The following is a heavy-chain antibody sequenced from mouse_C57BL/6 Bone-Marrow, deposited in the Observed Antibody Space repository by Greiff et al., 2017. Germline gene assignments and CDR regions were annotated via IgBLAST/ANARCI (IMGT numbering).Heavy chain of an antibody. CDR2: IRLKSDNYAT. J-gene: IGHJ3*01. D-gene: IGHD1-1*01. V-gene: IGHV6-3*01. Sequence: EVQLVESGGGLVQPGGSMKLSCVASGFTFSNYWMNWVRQSPEKGLEWVAQIRLKSDNYATHYAESVKGRFTISRDDSKSSVYLQMNNLRAEDTGIYYCTGPYYGSRAWFAYWGQGTLVTVSA. CDR1: GFTFSNYW. CDR3: TGPYYGSRAWFAY.